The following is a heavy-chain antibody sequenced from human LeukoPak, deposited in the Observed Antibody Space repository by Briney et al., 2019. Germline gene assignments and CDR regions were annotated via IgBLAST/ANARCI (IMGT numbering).Heavy chain of an antibody. CDR1: GYTFTSYD. D-gene: IGHD1-7*01. CDR3: ARVAGYNWNYYWFDP. J-gene: IGHJ5*02. CDR2: MNPNSGNT. Sequence: ASVKVSCKASGYTFTSYDINWVRQATGQGLEWMGWMNPNSGNTGYAQKFQGRVTITRNTSISTAYMELSSLRSEDSAVYYCARVAGYNWNYYWFDPWGQGTLVTVSS. V-gene: IGHV1-8*03.